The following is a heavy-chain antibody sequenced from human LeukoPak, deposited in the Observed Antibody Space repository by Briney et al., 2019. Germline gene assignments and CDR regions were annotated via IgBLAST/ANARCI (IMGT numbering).Heavy chain of an antibody. Sequence: ASVKVSCKASGGTFSSYAISWVRQAPGQGLEWMGGIIPIFGTANYAQKFQGRVTITADESTSTVYMELSRLRSEDTAVYYCARDSSEFRSLIPHWGQGTLVTVSS. CDR3: ARDSSEFRSLIPH. D-gene: IGHD2-21*01. CDR1: GGTFSSYA. J-gene: IGHJ1*01. V-gene: IGHV1-69*13. CDR2: IIPIFGTA.